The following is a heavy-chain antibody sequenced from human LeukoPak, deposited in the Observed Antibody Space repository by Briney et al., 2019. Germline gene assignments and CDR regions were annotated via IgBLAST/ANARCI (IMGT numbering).Heavy chain of an antibody. CDR3: AKEASSGWYVDY. D-gene: IGHD6-19*01. V-gene: IGHV3-23*01. Sequence: PGGSLRLSCAASGLTFSGYAMSWVRQAPGKGLEWVSAISGSGGSTYYADSAKGRFTTSRDNSKNTLYLQMNSLRAEDTAVYYCAKEASSGWYVDYWGQGTLVTVSS. J-gene: IGHJ4*02. CDR2: ISGSGGST. CDR1: GLTFSGYA.